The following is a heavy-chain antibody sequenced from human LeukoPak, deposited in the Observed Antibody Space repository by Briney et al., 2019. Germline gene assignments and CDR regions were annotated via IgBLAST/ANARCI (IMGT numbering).Heavy chain of an antibody. D-gene: IGHD1-26*01. CDR1: GDSIRSGNFY. CDR2: IYTGGNT. Sequence: SQTLSLTCTVSGDSIRSGNFYWTWIGQPAGKGLEWIGRIYTGGNTNYNPSLQSRVAISMDTSKNQFSLNLISVTTADTAVYYCARCGRLNRVFLWGQGTLVAVSS. V-gene: IGHV4-61*02. J-gene: IGHJ4*02. CDR3: ARCGRLNRVFL.